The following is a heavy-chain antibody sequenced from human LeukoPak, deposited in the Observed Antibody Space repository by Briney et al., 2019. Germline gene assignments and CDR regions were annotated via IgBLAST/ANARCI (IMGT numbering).Heavy chain of an antibody. J-gene: IGHJ3*02. CDR1: GYTFTDFY. CDR2: ISTDNGNT. CDR3: ARAQSRTHWDGFDI. Sequence: ASVKVSCKAAGYTFTDFYIHWMRQAPGRGLEWMGWISTDNGNTNYVQDLQGRVSMTRDTFTSTVYMELRSLRFDDTAVYYCARAQSRTHWDGFDIWGQGTMVTLPS. D-gene: IGHD5-24*01. V-gene: IGHV1-18*04.